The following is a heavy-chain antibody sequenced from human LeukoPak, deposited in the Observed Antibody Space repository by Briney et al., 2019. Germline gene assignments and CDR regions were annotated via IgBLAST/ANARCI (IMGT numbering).Heavy chain of an antibody. V-gene: IGHV4-59*08. CDR2: IYYSGTT. J-gene: IGHJ6*03. D-gene: IGHD6-19*01. CDR1: GGSISSYY. Sequence: SETLSLTCTVSGGSISSYYWSWIRQPPGKGLEGIGDIYYSGTTNYNPSLKSRVTISVDTSKNQFPLKLSSVTAADTAVYYCARRPRYSSGWYSVDYYYYMDVWGKGTTVTVSS. CDR3: ARRPRYSSGWYSVDYYYYMDV.